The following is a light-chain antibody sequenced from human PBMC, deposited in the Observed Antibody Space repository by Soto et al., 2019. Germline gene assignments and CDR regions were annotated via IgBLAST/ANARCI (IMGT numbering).Light chain of an antibody. CDR1: QRISSY. CDR3: QQTYNPPIT. CDR2: VAS. J-gene: IGKJ5*01. Sequence: QMTQPPSSLSASVVDRVTSTGRSSQRISSYLSWYQQKPGKAPKLLINVASGLQSGVPSRFSASGSGTDFTLTISSLQPEDFATYFCQQTYNPPITFGQGTRLEI. V-gene: IGKV1-39*01.